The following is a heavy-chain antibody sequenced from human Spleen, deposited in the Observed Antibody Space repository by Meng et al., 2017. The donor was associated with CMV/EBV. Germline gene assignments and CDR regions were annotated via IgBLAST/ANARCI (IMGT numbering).Heavy chain of an antibody. Sequence: KVSCKASGYSFSSYWIGWVRQMPGKGLEWMGIIYPGDSDTRYSPSFQGQVTISADKSISTAYLQWSSLKASDTAMYYCARQTTFGVNGMDVWGQGTTVTVSS. CDR1: GYSFSSYW. J-gene: IGHJ6*02. CDR3: ARQTTFGVNGMDV. D-gene: IGHD3-3*01. CDR2: IYPGDSDT. V-gene: IGHV5-51*01.